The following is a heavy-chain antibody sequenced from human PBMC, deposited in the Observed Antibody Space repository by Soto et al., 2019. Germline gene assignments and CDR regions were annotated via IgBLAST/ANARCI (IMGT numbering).Heavy chain of an antibody. V-gene: IGHV4-59*01. Sequence: QVQLQESGPGLVKTSETLSLSCTVSGGSISSYYWSWIRQPPGQGLEWFGYIYYSGCTNYNPYLNSLVTLSVDTSNNELALSLISVSAAHTGVYYCARRCGDTFDGWGQGTLVTVSS. D-gene: IGHD4-17*01. J-gene: IGHJ4*02. CDR3: ARRCGDTFDG. CDR1: GGSISSYY. CDR2: IYYSGCT.